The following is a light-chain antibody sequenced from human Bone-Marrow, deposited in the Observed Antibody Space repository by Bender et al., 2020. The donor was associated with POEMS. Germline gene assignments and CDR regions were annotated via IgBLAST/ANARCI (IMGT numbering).Light chain of an antibody. V-gene: IGLV1-44*01. CDR1: DSNFGGNN. Sequence: QSVLTQPPSASGTPGQSVIISCSGTDSNFGGNNVNWYQHLPGSAPRLVVYSNYQRPSGVPARFSGSKSGNTASLTISGLQAEDEADYYCCSYTSSSSLIFGGGTKLTVL. CDR3: CSYTSSSSLI. CDR2: SNY. J-gene: IGLJ2*01.